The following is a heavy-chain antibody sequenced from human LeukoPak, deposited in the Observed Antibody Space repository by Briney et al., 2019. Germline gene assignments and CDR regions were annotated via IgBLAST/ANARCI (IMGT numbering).Heavy chain of an antibody. V-gene: IGHV3-23*01. Sequence: GGSLRLSCAASGFIFSSYAMSWVRQAPGKGLEWVSLISGSGDSTYYADSVKGRFTISRDNSKNTLYLQMNSLRAEDTAVYYCAKRLYDNSGHDYWGQGTLVTVSS. J-gene: IGHJ4*02. D-gene: IGHD3-22*01. CDR3: AKRLYDNSGHDY. CDR2: ISGSGDST. CDR1: GFIFSSYA.